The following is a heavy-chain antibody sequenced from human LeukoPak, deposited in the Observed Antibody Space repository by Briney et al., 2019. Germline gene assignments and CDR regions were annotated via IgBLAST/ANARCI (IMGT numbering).Heavy chain of an antibody. Sequence: GGSLRLSCAASGFTFSSYWMTWVRQAPGKGLEWVANIKQDGSEKYYVDSVKGRFTISRDNAKNSLYLQMKSLRAEDTAVYYCARDANWGFDAFDIWGQGTMVTVSS. CDR2: IKQDGSEK. V-gene: IGHV3-7*01. CDR3: ARDANWGFDAFDI. CDR1: GFTFSSYW. D-gene: IGHD7-27*01. J-gene: IGHJ3*02.